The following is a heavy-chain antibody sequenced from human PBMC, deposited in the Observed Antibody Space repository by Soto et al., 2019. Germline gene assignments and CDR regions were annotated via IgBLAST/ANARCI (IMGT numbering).Heavy chain of an antibody. J-gene: IGHJ4*02. V-gene: IGHV1-46*01. D-gene: IGHD7-27*01. CDR3: ARGNWGSLGNFDS. CDR2: INDSGDST. CDR1: EYTFISSY. Sequence: QVQLVQSGAEVKKPGASVKVSCKASEYTFISSYMHWVRQAPGQGLEWMGIINDSGDSTTYAQKFQGRVTMTRDTSTSTVYMELSSLRSEDTAVYYCARGNWGSLGNFDSWGQGTLVTVSS.